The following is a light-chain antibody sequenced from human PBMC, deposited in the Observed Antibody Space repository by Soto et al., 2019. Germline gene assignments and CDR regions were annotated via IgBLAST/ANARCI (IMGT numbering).Light chain of an antibody. Sequence: QSALTQPPSVSGAPGQRVTISCTGSSSNIGAGYDVHWYQQLPGTAPKLLIYGNSNRPXXVPDRFSGSKSGTSASLAITGXXAXXEAXYYCQSYDSSLSGYVFGTGTKLTVL. J-gene: IGLJ1*01. CDR2: GNS. V-gene: IGLV1-40*01. CDR1: SSNIGAGYD. CDR3: QSYDSSLSGYV.